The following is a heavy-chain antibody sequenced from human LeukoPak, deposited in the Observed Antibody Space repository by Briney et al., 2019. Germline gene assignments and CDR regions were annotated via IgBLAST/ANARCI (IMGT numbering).Heavy chain of an antibody. Sequence: SETLSLTCTVSGGSISSYYWSWIRQPPGKGLEWIGYIYYSGSTNYNPSLKSRVTISVDTSKNQFSLKLSSVTAADTAVYYCARAAVAPAAMLDYWGQGTLVTVSS. CDR1: GGSISSYY. J-gene: IGHJ4*02. CDR3: ARAAVAPAAMLDY. V-gene: IGHV4-59*01. CDR2: IYYSGST. D-gene: IGHD2-2*01.